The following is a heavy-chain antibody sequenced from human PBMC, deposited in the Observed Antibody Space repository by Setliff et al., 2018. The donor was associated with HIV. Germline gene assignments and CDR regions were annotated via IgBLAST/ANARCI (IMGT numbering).Heavy chain of an antibody. D-gene: IGHD3-10*02. CDR3: TAQGSVTNYNVRGGPFWYFDL. CDR1: GFTFSSYE. CDR2: ISSSGSVI. V-gene: IGHV3-48*03. Sequence: SLSCAASGFTFSSYEMNWVRQAPGKGLERVSYISSSGSVIYYADSVKGRFTISRDNSKNSLYLQMNSLRAEDTAVYYCTAQGSVTNYNVRGGPFWYFDLWGRGTLVTVS. J-gene: IGHJ2*01.